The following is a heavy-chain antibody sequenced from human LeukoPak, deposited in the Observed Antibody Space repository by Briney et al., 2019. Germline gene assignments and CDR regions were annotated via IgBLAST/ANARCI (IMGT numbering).Heavy chain of an antibody. D-gene: IGHD3-9*01. V-gene: IGHV1-8*01. CDR3: ASNYDILTGYYNLDY. CDR2: MNPNSGNT. CDR1: GYTLTSYD. J-gene: IGHJ4*02. Sequence: ASVKVSCKASGYTLTSYDMNWVRQATGQGLEWMGWMNPNSGNTGYAQKFQGRVTMTRNTSISTAYMELSSLRSEDTAVYYCASNYDILTGYYNLDYWGQGTLVTVSS.